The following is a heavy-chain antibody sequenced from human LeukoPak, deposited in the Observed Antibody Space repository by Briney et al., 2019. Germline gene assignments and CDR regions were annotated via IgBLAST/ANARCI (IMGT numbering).Heavy chain of an antibody. CDR1: GYTFTSYY. CDR2: INPSGGST. J-gene: IGHJ4*02. D-gene: IGHD5-18*01. V-gene: IGHV1-46*01. Sequence: ASVKVSCKASGYTFTSYYMHWVRQAPGQGLEWMGIINPSGGSTSYAQKFQGRVTMTRDTSTSTVYMELSSLRSEDTAVYYCARVVGEKDTARVTGGSFDYWGQGTLVTVSS. CDR3: ARVVGEKDTARVTGGSFDY.